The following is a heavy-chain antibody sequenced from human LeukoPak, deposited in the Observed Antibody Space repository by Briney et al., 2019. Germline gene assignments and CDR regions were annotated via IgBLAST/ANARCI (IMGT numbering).Heavy chain of an antibody. CDR2: IYGRAST. CDR1: GYSLGKNYY. D-gene: IGHD3-3*01. J-gene: IGHJ4*02. Sequence: SETLSLTCAVSGYSLGKNYYWGWIRQSPGKGLEWIGRIYGRASTSYNPSLMNRVTISVDTSKNHFSLQLTSVTAADTAVYYCARYDSRGSASTKFDYWGPGIQVTVSS. CDR3: ARYDSRGSASTKFDY. V-gene: IGHV4-38-2*01.